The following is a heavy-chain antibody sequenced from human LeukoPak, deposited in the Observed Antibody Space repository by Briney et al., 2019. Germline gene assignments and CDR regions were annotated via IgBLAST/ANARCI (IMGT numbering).Heavy chain of an antibody. D-gene: IGHD2-15*01. CDR1: GFPLRNHW. Sequence: GGSLRLSCAASGFPLRNHWMTWVRQAPGKGPDGVANIKKDGSEKYYVDSVEGRFTISRDNANTLLYLQMNSLSAEDTAVYYCAMGGSASSYFWVYWGQGTLVTVSS. CDR2: IKKDGSEK. J-gene: IGHJ4*02. CDR3: AMGGSASSYFWVY. V-gene: IGHV3-7*01.